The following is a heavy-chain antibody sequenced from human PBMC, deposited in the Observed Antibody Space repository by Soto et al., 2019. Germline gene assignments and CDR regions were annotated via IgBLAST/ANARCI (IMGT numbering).Heavy chain of an antibody. J-gene: IGHJ4*02. CDR2: ISYDGSNK. D-gene: IGHD6-13*01. CDR3: AKGQPGY. V-gene: IGHV3-30*18. CDR1: GFTFSSYG. Sequence: QVQLVESGGGVVQPGRSLRLSCAASGFTFSSYGMHWVRQAPGKGLEWVAVISYDGSNKYYADSVKGRFTISRDNSKNTLYLQMNSLRAEDTAVYDCAKGQPGYWGQGTLVNVSS.